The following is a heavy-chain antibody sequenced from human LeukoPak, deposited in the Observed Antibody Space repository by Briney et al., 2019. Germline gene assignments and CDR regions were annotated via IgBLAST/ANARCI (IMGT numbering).Heavy chain of an antibody. J-gene: IGHJ4*02. D-gene: IGHD5-12*01. CDR3: VRDREGYEWAIDY. CDR1: GYTFSNYG. V-gene: IGHV1-18*04. Sequence: ASVKVSCKTSGYTFSNYGLSWVRQAPGQGLEWMGWINPYNGKTEYAQNYQSRVTMTTDTATNTAYMELRSLRSDDTAVYYCVRDREGYEWAIDYWGQGTLVTVSS. CDR2: INPYNGKT.